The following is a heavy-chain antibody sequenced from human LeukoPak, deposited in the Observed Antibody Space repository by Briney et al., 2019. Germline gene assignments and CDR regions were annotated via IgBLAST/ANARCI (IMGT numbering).Heavy chain of an antibody. D-gene: IGHD4-17*01. V-gene: IGHV1-2*02. J-gene: IGHJ3*02. CDR2: INPNSGGT. CDR1: GYTFTGYY. Sequence: ASVKVSCKASGYTFTGYYMHWVRQAPGQGLEWMGWINPNSGGTNYAQKFQGRVTMTRDTSISTAYMELSRLRSDDTAVYYCARVERYDYGLPRGYDAFDIWGQGTMVTVSS. CDR3: ARVERYDYGLPRGYDAFDI.